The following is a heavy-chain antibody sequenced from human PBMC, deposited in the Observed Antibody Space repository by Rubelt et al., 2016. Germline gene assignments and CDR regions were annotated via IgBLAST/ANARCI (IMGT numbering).Heavy chain of an antibody. CDR2: IYYSGST. J-gene: IGHJ2*01. D-gene: IGHD3-16*01. Sequence: QVQLQESGPGLVKPSETLSLTCTVSGGSISGSYWSWVRQPPGKGLEWIGYIYYSGSTNYNPSLKSRVTMSVDTSKNQFSLKLGAVTAADTAVYYCARWGDQTYWYFDLWGRGTLVTVSS. CDR1: GGSISGSY. V-gene: IGHV4-59*01. CDR3: ARWGDQTYWYFDL.